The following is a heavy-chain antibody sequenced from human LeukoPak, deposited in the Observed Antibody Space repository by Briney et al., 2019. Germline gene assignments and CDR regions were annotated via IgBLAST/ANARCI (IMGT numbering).Heavy chain of an antibody. Sequence: SETLSLTCTVSGGSIHSYWSWIRQPAGKGLEWIGRISGSGTITYNPAPQSRLTISIDTSKNQFSLKLMSVTAADTAVYYCARDSGTTGEVKFDPWGQGTLVTVSS. CDR2: ISGSGTI. D-gene: IGHD3-10*01. V-gene: IGHV4-4*07. CDR3: ARDSGTTGEVKFDP. CDR1: GGSIHSY. J-gene: IGHJ5*02.